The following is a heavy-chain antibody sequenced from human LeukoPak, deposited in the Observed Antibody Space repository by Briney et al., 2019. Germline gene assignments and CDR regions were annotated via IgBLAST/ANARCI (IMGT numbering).Heavy chain of an antibody. CDR3: ARDLSSSWTD. V-gene: IGHV1-69*01. D-gene: IGHD6-13*01. J-gene: IGHJ4*02. CDR2: IIPIFGTA. CDR1: GGTFSSYA. Sequence: SMKVSCKATGGTFSSYAISWVRQAPGQGLEWMGGIIPIFGTANYAQKFQGRVTITADESTSTAYMELSSLRSEDTAVSYCARDLSSSWTDWGQGTLVTVSS.